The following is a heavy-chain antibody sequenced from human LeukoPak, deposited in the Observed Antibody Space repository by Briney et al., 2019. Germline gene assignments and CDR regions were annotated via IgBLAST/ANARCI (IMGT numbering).Heavy chain of an antibody. CDR3: ATYDYGDYDGY. J-gene: IGHJ4*02. CDR1: GYTFTSYG. D-gene: IGHD4-17*01. V-gene: IGHV1-18*01. CDR2: ISAYNGNT. Sequence: ASVKVSCKASGYTFTSYGISWVRQAPGQGLEWMGWISAYNGNTNYAQKLQGRVTMTTDTATSTAYMELRSLRSDDTAVYYCATYDYGDYDGYWGQGTLVTVSS.